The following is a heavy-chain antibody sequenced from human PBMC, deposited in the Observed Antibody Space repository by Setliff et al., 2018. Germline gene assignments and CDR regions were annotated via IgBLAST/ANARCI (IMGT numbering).Heavy chain of an antibody. CDR1: GYTLSNSI. D-gene: IGHD2-8*01. Sequence: ASVKVSCKASGYTLSNSILSWVRQAPGQGLEWMGWISAYNGKTYFAQKFQDRITLTTDTSTNTGYLELRGLRSDDTAVYYCLRLVRYCTKIACQATAGDEVWGLGTLVTVSS. J-gene: IGHJ4*02. V-gene: IGHV1-18*01. CDR3: LRLVRYCTKIACQATAGDEV. CDR2: ISAYNGKT.